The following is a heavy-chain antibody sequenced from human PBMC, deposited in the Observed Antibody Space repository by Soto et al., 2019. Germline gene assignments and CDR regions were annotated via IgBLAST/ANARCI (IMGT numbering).Heavy chain of an antibody. V-gene: IGHV4-31*03. CDR2: IYYSGST. CDR3: ARGGQPPLYYYGMDV. D-gene: IGHD3-16*01. CDR1: GGSISSGGYY. J-gene: IGHJ6*02. Sequence: QVQLQESGPGLVKPSQTLSLTCTVSGGSISSGGYYWSWIRQHPGKGLEWIGYIYYSGSTYYNPSLKSRVTISVDPSKNQFSLKLSSVTAADTAVYYCARGGQPPLYYYGMDVWGQGTTVTVSS.